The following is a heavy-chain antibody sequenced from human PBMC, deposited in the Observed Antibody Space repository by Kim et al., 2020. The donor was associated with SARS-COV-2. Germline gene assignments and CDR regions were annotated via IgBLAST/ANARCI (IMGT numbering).Heavy chain of an antibody. D-gene: IGHD6-19*01. CDR3: ARDETGYNSGWFFDQ. Sequence: SVKVSCKASGGTFSSYEISWVRQAPGQGLEWMGGIIPIFGTANYAQKFQGRVSIIADESTQTVYMELSSLRSEDTAMYYCARDETGYNSGWFFDQWGQGTLVTVSS. CDR1: GGTFSSYE. J-gene: IGHJ4*02. CDR2: IIPIFGTA. V-gene: IGHV1-69*13.